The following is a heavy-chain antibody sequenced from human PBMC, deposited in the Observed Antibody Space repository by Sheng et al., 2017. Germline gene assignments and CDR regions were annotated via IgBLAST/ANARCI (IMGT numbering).Heavy chain of an antibody. D-gene: IGHD2-21*02. CDR1: GFTFSVST. CDR2: IRSKGNNYAT. Sequence: EVQLVESGGGLVQPGGSLRLSCAASGFTFSVSTMHWVRQASGKGLEWLGRIRSKGNNYATLYAASVEGRFTISRDDSKNTAYLQMNSLKTEDTAVYYCTRHSLCGGDCYGYWGQGTLVTVSS. CDR3: TRHSLCGGDCYGY. J-gene: IGHJ4*02. V-gene: IGHV3-73*02.